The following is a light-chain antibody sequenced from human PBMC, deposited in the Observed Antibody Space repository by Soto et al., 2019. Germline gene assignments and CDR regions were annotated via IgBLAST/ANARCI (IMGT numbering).Light chain of an antibody. V-gene: IGKV1-39*01. CDR2: AAS. J-gene: IGKJ1*01. CDR1: QSINTY. CDR3: QQSYSTPRT. Sequence: DIQMTQSPSSLSASVGDRVTITCQTSQSINTYLNWYQQKPGKAPKVLIYAASSLQSGVPSRFSGSGSGTDFTLTISSLQPEDFATYYCQQSYSTPRTFGQGTKVDIK.